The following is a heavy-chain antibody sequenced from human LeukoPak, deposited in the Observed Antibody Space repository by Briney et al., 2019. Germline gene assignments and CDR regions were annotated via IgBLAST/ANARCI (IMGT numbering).Heavy chain of an antibody. CDR2: ISSSGSTI. CDR3: ARDQAAAGRN. V-gene: IGHV3-48*03. D-gene: IGHD6-13*01. CDR1: GFTFSSYE. J-gene: IGHJ4*02. Sequence: PGGSLRLSCAASGFTFSSYEMNWVRQAPGKGVEWVSYISSSGSTIYYADSVEGRFTISRDNAKDSLYLQMNSLRAEDTAVYYCARDQAAAGRNWGQGTLVTVSS.